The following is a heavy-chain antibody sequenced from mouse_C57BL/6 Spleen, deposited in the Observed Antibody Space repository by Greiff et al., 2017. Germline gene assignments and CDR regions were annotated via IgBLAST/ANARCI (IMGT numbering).Heavy chain of an antibody. V-gene: IGHV1-81*01. CDR2: IYPRSGNT. CDR3: ASLTTVVPLDWYFDV. Sequence: QVQLQQSGAELARPGASVKLSCKASGYTFTSYGISWVKQRTGPGLAWIGEIYPRSGNTYYNEKFKGKATLTADKSSSTAYMELRSLTSEDSAVYFCASLTTVVPLDWYFDVWGTGTTVTVSS. D-gene: IGHD1-1*01. CDR1: GYTFTSYG. J-gene: IGHJ1*03.